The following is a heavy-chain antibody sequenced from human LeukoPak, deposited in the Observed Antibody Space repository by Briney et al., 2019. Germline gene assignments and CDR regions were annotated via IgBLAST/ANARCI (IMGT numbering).Heavy chain of an antibody. CDR1: GGSISSYY. D-gene: IGHD2-2*01. V-gene: IGHV4-4*07. CDR3: ARTILPAQNAGAFDI. J-gene: IGHJ3*02. Sequence: SETLSLTCTVPGGSISSYYWSWIRQPAGKGLEFVGRTHTSGRTDYNPSLRGRLTMSLDTSQNQFSLRLTSVTAADTAVYYCARTILPAQNAGAFDIWGPGTMVTVAS. CDR2: THTSGRT.